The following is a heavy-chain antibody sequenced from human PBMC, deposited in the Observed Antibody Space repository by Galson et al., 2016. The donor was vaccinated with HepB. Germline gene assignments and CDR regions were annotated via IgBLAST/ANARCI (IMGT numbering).Heavy chain of an antibody. D-gene: IGHD3/OR15-3a*01. V-gene: IGHV5-51*01. CDR3: ARHDADGLPGDY. J-gene: IGHJ4*02. CDR1: GYSFTSYW. Sequence: QSGAEVKKPGESLKISCKGSGYSFTSYWIGWVRQMPGKGLEWMGIIYPDDSDTRYSPSFQGQITISAHRSISTAYLQWSSLKASSTAMYYCARHDADGLPGDYWGQGTLVTVSS. CDR2: IYPDDSDT.